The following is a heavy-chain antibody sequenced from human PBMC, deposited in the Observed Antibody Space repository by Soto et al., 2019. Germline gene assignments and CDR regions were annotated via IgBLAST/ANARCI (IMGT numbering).Heavy chain of an antibody. CDR2: ISGSGGST. CDR3: AKSSRPVVVVAANFDY. D-gene: IGHD2-15*01. J-gene: IGHJ4*02. Sequence: GGSLRLSCAASGFTFSSYAMSWVRQAPGKGLEWVSAISGSGGSTYYADSVKGRFTISRDNSKNTLYLQMNSLRAEDTAVYYCAKSSRPVVVVAANFDYWGQGTLVTVSS. V-gene: IGHV3-23*01. CDR1: GFTFSSYA.